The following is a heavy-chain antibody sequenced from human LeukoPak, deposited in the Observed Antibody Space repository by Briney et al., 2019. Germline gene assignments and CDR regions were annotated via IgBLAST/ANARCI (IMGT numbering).Heavy chain of an antibody. Sequence: PSETLSLTCTVSGGSISSGSYYWSWIRQPAGKGLEWIGRIYTSGSTNYNPSLKSRVTISVDTSKNQFSLKLSSVTAADTAVYCCARGLDYDSSDLLDYWGQGTLVTVSS. D-gene: IGHD3-22*01. CDR1: GGSISSGSYY. J-gene: IGHJ4*02. CDR2: IYTSGST. CDR3: ARGLDYDSSDLLDY. V-gene: IGHV4-61*02.